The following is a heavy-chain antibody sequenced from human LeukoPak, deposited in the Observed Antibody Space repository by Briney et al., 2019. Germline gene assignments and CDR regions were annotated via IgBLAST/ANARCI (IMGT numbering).Heavy chain of an antibody. Sequence: QPGRSLRLSCAASGFTFDDYAMHWVRQAPGKGLEWVSGISWNSGSIGYADSVKGRFTISRDNAKNSLYLQMNSLRAEDTAVYYCARSHYDYVWGSPDTYFDYWGQGTLVTVSS. CDR3: ARSHYDYVWGSPDTYFDY. V-gene: IGHV3-9*01. CDR1: GFTFDDYA. J-gene: IGHJ4*02. D-gene: IGHD3-16*01. CDR2: ISWNSGSI.